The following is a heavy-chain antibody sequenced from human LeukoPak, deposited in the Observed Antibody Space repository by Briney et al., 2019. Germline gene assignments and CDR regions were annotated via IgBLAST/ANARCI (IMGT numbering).Heavy chain of an antibody. V-gene: IGHV3-11*04. D-gene: IGHD6-6*01. J-gene: IGHJ5*02. CDR2: ISSSGSTI. Sequence: PGGSLRLSCAASGFTFSTYWMSWIRQAPGKGLEWVSYISSSGSTIYYADSVKGRFTISRDNAKNSLYLQLNSLRAEDTAVYYCARDPSIAAPRGGWFDPWGQGTLVTVSS. CDR1: GFTFSTYW. CDR3: ARDPSIAAPRGGWFDP.